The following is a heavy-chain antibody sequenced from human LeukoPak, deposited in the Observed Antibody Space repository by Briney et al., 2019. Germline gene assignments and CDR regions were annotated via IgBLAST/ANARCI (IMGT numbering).Heavy chain of an antibody. Sequence: ASVKVSCKSSGYTFTSYYMHWVRQPPGQGLEWRGIIKPSGGSTNYAQKFQGRVTMTRDMSTSTVHMELNSLRSEDTAVYYCARGSRFGELLWHWFDPWGQGTLVTVSS. CDR1: GYTFTSYY. V-gene: IGHV1-46*01. CDR2: IKPSGGST. D-gene: IGHD3-10*01. CDR3: ARGSRFGELLWHWFDP. J-gene: IGHJ5*02.